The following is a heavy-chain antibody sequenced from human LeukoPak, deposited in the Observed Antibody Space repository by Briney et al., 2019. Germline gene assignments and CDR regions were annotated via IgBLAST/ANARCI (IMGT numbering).Heavy chain of an antibody. J-gene: IGHJ4*02. D-gene: IGHD3-9*01. CDR1: GFTFDDYA. CDR3: AKAGNYDILTGYWFDY. Sequence: GGSLRLSCAASGFTFDDYAMHWVRHAPGKGREWVSGISWNSGSIGYADSVKGRFTISRDNAKNSLYLQMNSLRAEDMALYYCAKAGNYDILTGYWFDYWGQGTLVTVSS. V-gene: IGHV3-9*03. CDR2: ISWNSGSI.